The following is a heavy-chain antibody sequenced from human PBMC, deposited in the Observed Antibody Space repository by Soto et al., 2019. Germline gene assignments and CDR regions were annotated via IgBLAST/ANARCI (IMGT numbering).Heavy chain of an antibody. CDR2: LHYSGSP. CDR1: GGSISSYH. V-gene: IGHV4-59*01. D-gene: IGHD4-17*01. CDR3: ARCADYGGNANFDY. Sequence: SETLSLTCTVSGGSISSYHWSWIRQPPGKGLEWIGSLHYSGSPNYNPSLKSRVTISIDTSKNQFSVRLDSVTAADTAVYYCARCADYGGNANFDYWGQGTLVTVS. J-gene: IGHJ4*02.